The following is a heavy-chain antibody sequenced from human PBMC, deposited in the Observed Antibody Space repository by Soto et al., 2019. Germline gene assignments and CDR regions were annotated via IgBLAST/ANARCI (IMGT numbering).Heavy chain of an antibody. CDR1: GFTFSSYW. J-gene: IGHJ4*02. CDR2: IKTDGSIT. CDR3: AKDMNSVPEY. Sequence: VGSLRLSCAASGFTFSSYWMYWVRQAPGKGLVWVSRIKTDGSITSYADSVKGRFTVSRDNARDMLYLQMNSLRAEDTAVYYCAKDMNSVPEYWGQGTLVTVSS. V-gene: IGHV3-74*01. D-gene: IGHD1-7*01.